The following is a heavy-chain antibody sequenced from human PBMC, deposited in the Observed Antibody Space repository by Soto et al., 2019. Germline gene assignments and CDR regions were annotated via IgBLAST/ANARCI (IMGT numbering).Heavy chain of an antibody. J-gene: IGHJ5*02. Sequence: GGSLRLSCAASGFTFSSYAMSWVRQAPGKGLEWVSAISGSGGSTYYADSVKGRFTISRDNSKNTLYLQMNSLRAEDTAVYYCAKTWVVVVAATREKAPFDPWGQGPLVTVSS. CDR3: AKTWVVVVAATREKAPFDP. CDR2: ISGSGGST. V-gene: IGHV3-23*01. D-gene: IGHD2-15*01. CDR1: GFTFSSYA.